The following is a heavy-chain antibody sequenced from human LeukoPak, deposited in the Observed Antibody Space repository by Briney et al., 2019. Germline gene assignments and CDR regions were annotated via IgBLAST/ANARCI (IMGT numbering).Heavy chain of an antibody. Sequence: SQTLSLTCTVSGGSISSGSYYWSWIRQPAGKGLEWIGRIYTSGSTNYNPSLKSRVTISVDTSKNQFSLKLSSVTAADTAVYYCAIQRGAAVTQPEPNWFDPWGQGTLVTVSS. V-gene: IGHV4-61*02. CDR3: AIQRGAAVTQPEPNWFDP. D-gene: IGHD4-11*01. J-gene: IGHJ5*02. CDR2: IYTSGST. CDR1: GGSISSGSYY.